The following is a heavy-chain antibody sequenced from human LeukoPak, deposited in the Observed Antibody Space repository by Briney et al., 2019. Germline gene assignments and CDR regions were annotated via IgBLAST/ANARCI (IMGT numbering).Heavy chain of an antibody. D-gene: IGHD5-24*01. V-gene: IGHV3-74*01. J-gene: IGHJ4*02. CDR3: ARDLNYNFDY. CDR1: GFAFSHHY. Sequence: GGSLRLSCVASGFAFSHHYMHWVRQAPGKGLVWVSRIDIDGNTNYAGSVKGRFTISRDNTKDTVYLQMNSLRAEDTAVYYCARDLNYNFDYWGQGALVTVSS. CDR2: IDIDGNT.